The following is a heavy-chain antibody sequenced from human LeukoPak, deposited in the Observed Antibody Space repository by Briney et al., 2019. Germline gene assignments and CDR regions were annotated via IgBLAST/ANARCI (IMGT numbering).Heavy chain of an antibody. J-gene: IGHJ4*02. CDR1: EFTFSRYT. D-gene: IGHD4-23*01. Sequence: GGSLRLSCAASEFTFSRYTMNWVRQAPGKGLEWVGRIKSKTDGGTTDYAAPVKGRFTISRDDSKNTLYLQMNSLKTEDTAVYYCTTDILPMVETNYWGQGTLVTVSS. CDR2: IKSKTDGGTT. V-gene: IGHV3-15*07. CDR3: TTDILPMVETNY.